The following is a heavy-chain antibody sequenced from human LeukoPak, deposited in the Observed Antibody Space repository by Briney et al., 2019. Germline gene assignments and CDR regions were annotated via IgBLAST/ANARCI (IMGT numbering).Heavy chain of an antibody. J-gene: IGHJ4*02. CDR2: INHSGST. V-gene: IGHV4-34*01. D-gene: IGHD4-11*01. CDR1: GGSFSGYY. CDR3: AREVGTTVTT. Sequence: SETLSLTCAVYGGSFSGYYWSWIRQPPGKGLEWIGEINHSGSTNYNPSLKSRVTMSVDTSKNQFSLKLSSVTAADTAVYYCAREVGTTVTTWGQGTLVTVSS.